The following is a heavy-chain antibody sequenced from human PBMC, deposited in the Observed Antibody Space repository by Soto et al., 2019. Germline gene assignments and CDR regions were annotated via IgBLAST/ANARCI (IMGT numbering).Heavy chain of an antibody. CDR3: VRHVRTAGSYGMDV. J-gene: IGHJ6*02. Sequence: GESLKISCQSSGYRFNSSWIAWVRQMPGKALEWMGTIYPGDSDTTYSPSFQGPVTISADKSISTAYLQWSSLKASDTAMYYCVRHVRTAGSYGMDVWGQGTTVTVSS. CDR2: IYPGDSDT. V-gene: IGHV5-51*01. D-gene: IGHD3-10*02. CDR1: GYRFNSSW.